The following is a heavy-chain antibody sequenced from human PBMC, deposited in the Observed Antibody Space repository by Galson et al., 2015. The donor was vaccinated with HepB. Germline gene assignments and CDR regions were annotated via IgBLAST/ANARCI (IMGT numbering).Heavy chain of an antibody. D-gene: IGHD3-3*01. V-gene: IGHV3-30*18. Sequence: SLRLSCAASGFTFSSYGMHWVRQAPGKGLEWVAVVSYDGTDRYYADSVKGRFTISRDNFKNTLSLQMNSLRAEDTAVNYCAKEAVGHYDFWSGYYRGGNWFDPWGQGTRVTVSS. CDR1: GFTFSSYG. CDR3: AKEAVGHYDFWSGYYRGGNWFDP. J-gene: IGHJ5*02. CDR2: VSYDGTDR.